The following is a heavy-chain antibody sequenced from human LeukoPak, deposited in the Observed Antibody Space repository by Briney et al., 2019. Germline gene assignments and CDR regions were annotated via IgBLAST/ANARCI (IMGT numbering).Heavy chain of an antibody. CDR2: ISSSGSTI. CDR3: AKSGLNRFDY. D-gene: IGHD3-3*01. Sequence: GGSLRLSCAASGFTFSSYEMNWVRQAPGKGLEWVSYISSSGSTIYYADSVKGRFTISRDDSKKTLYLQMNSLRAEDTAVYYCAKSGLNRFDYWGQGILVTVSS. V-gene: IGHV3-48*03. J-gene: IGHJ4*02. CDR1: GFTFSSYE.